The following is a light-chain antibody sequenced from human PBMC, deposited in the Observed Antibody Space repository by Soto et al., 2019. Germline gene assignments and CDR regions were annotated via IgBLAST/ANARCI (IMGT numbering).Light chain of an antibody. Sequence: EIVLTQSPGTLSLSPGERATLSCRASQSVTSSFLAWYQQKPGQAPRVLIYGASSRATGIPDRFSGSGSGTDFTLTISRLEPEDFAVYYCQQYSSSPLTFGGGTKV. CDR1: QSVTSSF. CDR3: QQYSSSPLT. V-gene: IGKV3-20*01. CDR2: GAS. J-gene: IGKJ4*01.